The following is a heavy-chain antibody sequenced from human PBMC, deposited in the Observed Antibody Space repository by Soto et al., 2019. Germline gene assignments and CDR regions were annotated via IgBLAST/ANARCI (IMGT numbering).Heavy chain of an antibody. D-gene: IGHD3-10*01. CDR3: TSRGVKLDDAFDI. Sequence: GGSLRLSCAASGFTFSGSAMHWVRQASGKGLEWVGRIRSKANSYATAYAASVKGRFTISRDESKNTAYLQMNSLKTEDTAVYYCTSRGVKLDDAFDIWGQGTMVTVSS. J-gene: IGHJ3*02. V-gene: IGHV3-73*01. CDR1: GFTFSGSA. CDR2: IRSKANSYAT.